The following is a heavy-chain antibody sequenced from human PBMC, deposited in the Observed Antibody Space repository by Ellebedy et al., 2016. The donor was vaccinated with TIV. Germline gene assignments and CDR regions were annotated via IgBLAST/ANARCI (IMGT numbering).Heavy chain of an antibody. CDR3: EIGHGSSWFYH. Sequence: GESLKISCAVSGFTFDTENMNWVRQAPGKGLEWLSYISKTSSPIFYADSVKGRFTISRDNAKNSLYLQMNSLRHEDTAVYYCEIGHGSSWFYHWGQGTLVTVSS. V-gene: IGHV3-48*02. D-gene: IGHD6-13*01. CDR1: GFTFDTEN. CDR2: ISKTSSPI. J-gene: IGHJ5*02.